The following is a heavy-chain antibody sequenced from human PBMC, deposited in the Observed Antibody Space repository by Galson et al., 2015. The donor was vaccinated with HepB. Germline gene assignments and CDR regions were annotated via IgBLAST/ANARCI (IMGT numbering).Heavy chain of an antibody. Sequence: SLRLSCAASGFTFSSYSMNWVRQAPGKGLEWVSSISSSSSYIYYADSVKGRFTISRDNAKNSLYLQMNSLRAEDTAVYYCARACSGGSCYGEGWGQGTLVTVSS. D-gene: IGHD2-15*01. CDR2: ISSSSSYI. V-gene: IGHV3-21*01. CDR3: ARACSGGSCYGEG. CDR1: GFTFSSYS. J-gene: IGHJ4*02.